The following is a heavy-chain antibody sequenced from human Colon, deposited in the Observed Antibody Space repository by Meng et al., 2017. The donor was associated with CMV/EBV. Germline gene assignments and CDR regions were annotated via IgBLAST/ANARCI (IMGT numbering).Heavy chain of an antibody. CDR2: IGRRAEST. J-gene: IGHJ3*01. CDR1: GFTFSAYD. Sequence: GESLKISCAASGFTFSAYDLTWVRQAPGKGLEWVSAIGRRAESTHYADSVRGRFHISRDNLKNTVYLQMNSLRAEDTGLYYCAKDINSVGATLNAFDVWGQGTMVTVSS. V-gene: IGHV3-23*01. D-gene: IGHD1-26*01. CDR3: AKDINSVGATLNAFDV.